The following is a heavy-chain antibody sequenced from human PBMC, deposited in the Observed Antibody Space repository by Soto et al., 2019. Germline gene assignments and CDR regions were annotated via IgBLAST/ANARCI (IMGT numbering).Heavy chain of an antibody. CDR1: GFTVSSNY. Sequence: TGGSLRLSCAASGFTVSSNYMSWVRQAPGKGLEWVSVIYSGGSTYYADSVKGRFTISRDNSKNTLYLQMNSLRAEDTAVYYCARALTPGYSSSWTYAFDIWGQGTMVTVSS. J-gene: IGHJ3*02. CDR3: ARALTPGYSSSWTYAFDI. D-gene: IGHD6-13*01. CDR2: IYSGGST. V-gene: IGHV3-53*01.